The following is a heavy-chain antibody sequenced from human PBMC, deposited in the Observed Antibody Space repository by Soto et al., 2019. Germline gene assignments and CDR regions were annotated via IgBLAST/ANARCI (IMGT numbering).Heavy chain of an antibody. CDR2: IYYSGST. J-gene: IGHJ5*02. Sequence: QVQLQESGPGLVKPSQTLSLTCTVSGGSISSGGYYWSWIRQHPGKGLEWIGYIYYSGSTYYNPSLKSRVTISVDTSKNQFSLKLSSLTAADTAVYYCARSKRGYGSGSSNWFDPWGQGTLVTVSS. CDR3: ARSKRGYGSGSSNWFDP. D-gene: IGHD3-10*01. CDR1: GGSISSGGYY. V-gene: IGHV4-31*03.